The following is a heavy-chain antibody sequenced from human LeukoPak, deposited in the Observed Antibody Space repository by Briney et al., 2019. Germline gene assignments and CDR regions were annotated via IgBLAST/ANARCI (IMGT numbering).Heavy chain of an antibody. Sequence: GGSLTLSCPTSGFTVSTYYMSWVRQAPGKGLEWVSVIYSGGSTYYADSVKGRFTITKDNSKNTLYLQMNSLRAENTAFYYCAKGSGGSYYINYWGQGTLVTVSS. V-gene: IGHV3-53*01. CDR1: GFTVSTYY. CDR3: AKGSGGSYYINY. CDR2: IYSGGST. D-gene: IGHD1-26*01. J-gene: IGHJ4*02.